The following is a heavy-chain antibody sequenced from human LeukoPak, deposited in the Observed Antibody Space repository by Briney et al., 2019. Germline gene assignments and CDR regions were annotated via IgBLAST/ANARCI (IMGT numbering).Heavy chain of an antibody. CDR2: ISDSGDRT. Sequence: GGSLRLSCAASGFTFSSCTMNWIRQAPGKGLEWVSGISDSGDRTHYAASVKGRFTVSKDNSKNTLYLQMNGLRAEDTAVYYCATLPGGGLPPDCWGQGTLVTVSS. CDR1: GFTFSSCT. D-gene: IGHD3-10*01. J-gene: IGHJ4*02. V-gene: IGHV3-23*01. CDR3: ATLPGGGLPPDC.